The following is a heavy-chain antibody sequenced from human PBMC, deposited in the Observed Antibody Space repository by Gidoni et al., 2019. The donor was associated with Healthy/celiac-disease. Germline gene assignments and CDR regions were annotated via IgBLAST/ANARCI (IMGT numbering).Heavy chain of an antibody. CDR1: GGSIRSSSYY. Sequence: QLQLQESGPGLVKPSETLSLTCTVSGGSIRSSSYYWGWIRQPPGKGLEWIGSIYYSGSTYYNPSLKSRVTISVDTSKNQFSLKLSSVTAADTAVYYCARHGFTGASSSWPIWGQGTLVTVSS. D-gene: IGHD6-13*01. CDR2: IYYSGST. CDR3: ARHGFTGASSSWPI. J-gene: IGHJ4*02. V-gene: IGHV4-39*01.